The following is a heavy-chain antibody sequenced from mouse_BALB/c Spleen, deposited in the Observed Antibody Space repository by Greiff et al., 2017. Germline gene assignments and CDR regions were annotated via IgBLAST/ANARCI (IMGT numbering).Heavy chain of an antibody. Sequence: EVQLVESGGGLVKPGGSLKLSCAASGFTFSDYYMYWVRQTPEKRLEWVATISDGGSYTYYPDSVKGRFTISRDNAKNNLYLQMSSLKSEDTAMYYCARDPDGWWYFDVWGAGTTVTVSS. V-gene: IGHV5-4*02. CDR3: ARDPDGWWYFDV. CDR1: GFTFSDYY. D-gene: IGHD2-3*01. J-gene: IGHJ1*01. CDR2: ISDGGSYT.